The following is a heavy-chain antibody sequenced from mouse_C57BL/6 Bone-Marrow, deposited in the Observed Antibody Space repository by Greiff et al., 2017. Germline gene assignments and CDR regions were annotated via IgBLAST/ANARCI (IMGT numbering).Heavy chain of an antibody. V-gene: IGHV5-12*01. CDR2: IRTGGGST. Sequence: EVKVVESGGGLVQPGGSLKLSCAASGFTFSDYYMYWVRQTPEKRLEWVAYIRTGGGSTYYPDTVKGRFTISRDNAKNTLYLQLSRLKSGDTAMYYCARLTTGAYWGQGTLVTVSA. D-gene: IGHD1-1*01. J-gene: IGHJ3*01. CDR1: GFTFSDYY. CDR3: ARLTTGAY.